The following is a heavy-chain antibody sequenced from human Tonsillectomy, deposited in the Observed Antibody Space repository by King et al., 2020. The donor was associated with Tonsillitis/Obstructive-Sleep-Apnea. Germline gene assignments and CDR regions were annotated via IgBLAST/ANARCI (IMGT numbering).Heavy chain of an antibody. CDR2: ISYDGSNK. Sequence: VQLVESGGGVVQPGRSLRLSCAASGFTFSSYAMYWVRQAPGKGLEWVAVISYDGSNKYYADSVKSRFTISRDNSKNTLYLQMNSLRAEDTAVYYCARGPADTIFGVVTYYMDVWGKGTTVTVSS. CDR3: ARGPADTIFGVVTYYMDV. J-gene: IGHJ6*03. D-gene: IGHD3-3*01. V-gene: IGHV3-30*04. CDR1: GFTFSSYA.